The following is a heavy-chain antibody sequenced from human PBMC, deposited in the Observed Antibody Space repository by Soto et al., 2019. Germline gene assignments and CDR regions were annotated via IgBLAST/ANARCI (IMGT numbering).Heavy chain of an antibody. Sequence: PGGSLRLSCAASGFMFSDYYMSWIRQAPGKGLEWLSYISSSGSYTNYADSVEGRFTVSRDNAEKSLSLQMNYLRAEDMAIYYCARVPYFYSSGTDYGMDVWGRGTTVTV. J-gene: IGHJ6*02. D-gene: IGHD3-10*01. CDR3: ARVPYFYSSGTDYGMDV. CDR2: ISSSGSYT. CDR1: GFMFSDYY. V-gene: IGHV3-11*06.